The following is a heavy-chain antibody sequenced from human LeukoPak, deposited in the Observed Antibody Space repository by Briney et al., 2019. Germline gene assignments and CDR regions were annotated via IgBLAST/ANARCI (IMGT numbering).Heavy chain of an antibody. V-gene: IGHV3-48*03. J-gene: IGHJ4*02. D-gene: IGHD3-22*01. CDR2: ISSSGRTI. Sequence: PGGSLRLSCAASGFTFSSYEMIWVRQAPGKXXXXXXXISSSGRTIFYADSVKGRFTVSRDNAKNSLYLQMNSLRAEDTAVYYCARGGYYDSSGRNFDYWGQGTLVTVSS. CDR1: GFTFSSYE. CDR3: ARGGYYDSSGRNFDY.